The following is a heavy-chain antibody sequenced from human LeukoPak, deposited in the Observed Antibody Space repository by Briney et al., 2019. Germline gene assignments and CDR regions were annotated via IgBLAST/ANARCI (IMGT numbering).Heavy chain of an antibody. Sequence: GGSLRLSCAASGFTLSSYAMSWVRQAPGKGLEWVSAINVSGNTYHADSVKGRFTISRDSSKNTLYLQMNRLRAEDAAVYYCAKAPVTTCSGAYCYPFDYWGQGTLVTVPS. CDR2: INVSGNT. J-gene: IGHJ4*02. CDR3: AKAPVTTCSGAYCYPFDY. CDR1: GFTLSSYA. D-gene: IGHD2-21*01. V-gene: IGHV3-23*01.